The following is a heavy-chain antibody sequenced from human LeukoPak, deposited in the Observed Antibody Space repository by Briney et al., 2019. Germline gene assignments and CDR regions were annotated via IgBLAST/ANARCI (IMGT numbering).Heavy chain of an antibody. CDR2: ICYSGST. J-gene: IGHJ5*01. CDR1: GGSISNVDHY. Sequence: SETLSLTCTVSGGSISNVDHYWSWLRQHPGHGLDGIGHICYSGSTYYNPSLKSRGIISVETSKNPSPLTLSSVTAAHTAVYYCAMIMLSWREFASWGHGNPVTASS. CDR3: AMIMLSWREFAS. V-gene: IGHV4-31*03. D-gene: IGHD3-10*01.